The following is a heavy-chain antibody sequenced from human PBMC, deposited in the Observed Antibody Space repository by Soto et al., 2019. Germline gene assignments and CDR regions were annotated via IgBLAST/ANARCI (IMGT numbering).Heavy chain of an antibody. D-gene: IGHD3-22*01. CDR2: IDPSDSQT. Sequence: GEFLKISCKGSGYSFAGYWITWVRQKPGKGLEWMGRIDPSDSQTYYSPSFRGHVTISVTKSITTVFLQWSSLRASDTAMYYCARQIYDSDTGPNFQYYFDSWGQGTPVTVSS. CDR1: GYSFAGYW. CDR3: ARQIYDSDTGPNFQYYFDS. J-gene: IGHJ4*02. V-gene: IGHV5-10-1*01.